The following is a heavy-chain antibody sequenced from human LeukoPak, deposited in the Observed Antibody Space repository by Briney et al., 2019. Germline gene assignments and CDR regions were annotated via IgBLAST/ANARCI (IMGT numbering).Heavy chain of an antibody. J-gene: IGHJ4*02. Sequence: ASVKVSCKTSGYAFSNFGINWVRQAPGQGLEWMGWISGNNDNPNYGQKFQGRLTVTTDTSTSTAYMELRNLRFDDTAVYYCARDGTSTDDYWGQGTLVTVSS. CDR1: GYAFSNFG. CDR3: ARDGTSTDDY. V-gene: IGHV1-18*01. CDR2: ISGNNDNP. D-gene: IGHD2-2*01.